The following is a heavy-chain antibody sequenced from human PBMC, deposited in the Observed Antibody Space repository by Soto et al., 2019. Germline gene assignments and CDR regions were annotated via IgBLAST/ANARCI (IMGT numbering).Heavy chain of an antibody. CDR2: ISAYNGDT. Sequence: ASVKVSCKTSGYTFTSHGISWVRWAPGRGLEWMGWISAYNGDTKYAQRVQDRVSMTTDTSTATAYIELRSLRFDDTAIYFCARTHWQTDYLEGFDFWGQGTPVTVSS. CDR1: GYTFTSHG. J-gene: IGHJ4*02. CDR3: ARTHWQTDYLEGFDF. V-gene: IGHV1-18*04. D-gene: IGHD1-1*01.